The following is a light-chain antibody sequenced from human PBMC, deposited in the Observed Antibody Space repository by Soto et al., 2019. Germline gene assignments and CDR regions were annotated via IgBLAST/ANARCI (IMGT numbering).Light chain of an antibody. CDR3: SSYTSSSIYV. CDR2: DVS. Sequence: QSALTQPASVSGSPGQSITISCTGTSRDVGGYNYVSWYQQHPGKASKLMIYDVSNRPSGVSNRFSGSKSGNTASLTISGLQAEDEADYYFSSYTSSSIYVVGTGTKLTVL. V-gene: IGLV2-14*01. CDR1: SRDVGGYNY. J-gene: IGLJ1*01.